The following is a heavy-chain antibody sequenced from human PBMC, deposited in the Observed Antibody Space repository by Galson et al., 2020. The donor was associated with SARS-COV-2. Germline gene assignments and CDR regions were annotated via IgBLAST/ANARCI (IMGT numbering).Heavy chain of an antibody. J-gene: IGHJ2*01. CDR3: ARDRSAAGIDWYFDL. V-gene: IGHV4-61*03. Sequence: ASETLSLTCSVSGGSVSGAYYYWSWIRQPPGKGLEWIGYIYYSGPTSYNPSLKSRVTISVDTSNNHFSLNLRSVTAADTAVYYCARDRSAAGIDWYFDLWGRGTLVTVSS. CDR2: IYYSGPT. CDR1: GGSVSGAYYY. D-gene: IGHD2-2*01.